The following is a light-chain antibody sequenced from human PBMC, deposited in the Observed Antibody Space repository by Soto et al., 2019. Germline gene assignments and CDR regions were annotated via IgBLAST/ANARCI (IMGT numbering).Light chain of an antibody. Sequence: QSVLTQLPSVSGAPGQRVTISCTGSSSNIGAGYDVHWYQQLPGTAPKLLIYGNSNRPSGVPDRFSGSKSGTSASLAITGLQAEEEADYYCQSYDSSLSGWVFGGGTKLTVL. V-gene: IGLV1-40*01. CDR2: GNS. CDR1: SSNIGAGYD. CDR3: QSYDSSLSGWV. J-gene: IGLJ3*02.